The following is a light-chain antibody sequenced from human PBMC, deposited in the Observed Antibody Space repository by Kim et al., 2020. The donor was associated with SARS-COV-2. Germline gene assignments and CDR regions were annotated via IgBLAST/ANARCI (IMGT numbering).Light chain of an antibody. J-gene: IGLJ2*01. CDR3: QTWDRGNDVV. Sequence: SYELTQPPSVSVSPGQTASITCSGDKLGNKYACWYQQKPGQSPVLVIYQDTKRPSGIPERFSGSNSGNTATLTISVTQAMDEADYYCQTWDRGNDVVLGGGTQLTVL. CDR2: QDT. CDR1: KLGNKY. V-gene: IGLV3-1*01.